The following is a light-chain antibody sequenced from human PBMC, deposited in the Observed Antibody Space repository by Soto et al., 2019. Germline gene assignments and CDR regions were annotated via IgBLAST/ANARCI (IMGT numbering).Light chain of an antibody. CDR2: DAS. CDR3: QQYDNVPAFI. V-gene: IGKV1-33*01. Sequence: DIQMTQSPSSLSASIGDRVTITCQAIEDIMNNLNWYQQKTGKAPNLLISDASTLEPGVPSRFSGSGSGTDFKFTISSLHPEDASTYSCQQYDNVPAFIFGPGTKVDIK. J-gene: IGKJ3*01. CDR1: EDIMNN.